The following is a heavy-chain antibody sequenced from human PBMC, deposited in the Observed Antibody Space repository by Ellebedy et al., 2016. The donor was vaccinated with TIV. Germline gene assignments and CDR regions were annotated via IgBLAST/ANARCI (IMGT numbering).Heavy chain of an antibody. D-gene: IGHD3-10*01. V-gene: IGHV3-13*01. CDR2: IGTAGDT. CDR3: ARGGDSPLRGGMDV. J-gene: IGHJ6*02. CDR1: GFTFSSYD. Sequence: GESLKISCAASGFTFSSYDMHWVRQATGKGLEWVSAIGTAGDTYYPGSVKGRFTISRENAKNSLYLQMNSLRAEDTAVYYCARGGDSPLRGGMDVWGQGTTVTVSS.